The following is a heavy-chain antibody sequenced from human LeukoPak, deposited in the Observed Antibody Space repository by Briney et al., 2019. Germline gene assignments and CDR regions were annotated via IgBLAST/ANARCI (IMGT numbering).Heavy chain of an antibody. D-gene: IGHD3-10*01. V-gene: IGHV1-69*02. Sequence: ASVKVSCKASGGTFSSYTISWVRQAPGQGLEWTGRIIPILGIANYAQKFQGRVTITADKSTSTAYMELSSLRSEDTAVYYCARRTGSGSLYYWGQGTLVTVSS. CDR3: ARRTGSGSLYY. J-gene: IGHJ4*02. CDR1: GGTFSSYT. CDR2: IIPILGIA.